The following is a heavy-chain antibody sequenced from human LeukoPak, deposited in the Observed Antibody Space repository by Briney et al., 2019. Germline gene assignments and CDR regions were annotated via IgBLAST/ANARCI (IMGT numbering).Heavy chain of an antibody. D-gene: IGHD6-19*01. CDR2: IYYSGST. Sequence: PSETLSLTCTVSGGSISSGGYYWSWIRQHPGKGLEWIGYIYYSGSTYYNPSLKSRVTISVDTSKNQFSLELSSVTAADTAVYYCARARIAVAGTDFDYWGQGTLVTVSS. V-gene: IGHV4-31*03. CDR1: GGSISSGGYY. J-gene: IGHJ4*02. CDR3: ARARIAVAGTDFDY.